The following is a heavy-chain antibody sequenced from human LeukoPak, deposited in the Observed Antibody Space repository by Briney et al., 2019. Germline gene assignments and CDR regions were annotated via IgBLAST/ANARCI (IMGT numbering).Heavy chain of an antibody. CDR3: ARRGVGGSYVDY. CDR2: ISYDGSNK. V-gene: IGHV3-30-3*01. J-gene: IGHJ4*02. CDR1: GFTFSSYA. D-gene: IGHD3-16*01. Sequence: GGSLRLSCAASGFTFSSYAMHWVRQAPGKGLEWVAVISYDGSNKYYADSVKGRFTISRDNSKNTLYLQMNSLRAEDTAVYYCARRGVGGSYVDYWGQGTLVTVSS.